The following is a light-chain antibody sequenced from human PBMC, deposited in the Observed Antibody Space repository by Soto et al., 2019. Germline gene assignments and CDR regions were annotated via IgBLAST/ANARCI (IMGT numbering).Light chain of an antibody. Sequence: EIVMTQSPATLSVSPGERATLSCRASQSVRSNLAWYQQKPGQAPRLLIYGASTRATGIPARFSGSGSGTDFTLTISRLEPEDFAVYYCQHYHGWPITFGQGTRLEIK. J-gene: IGKJ5*01. CDR3: QHYHGWPIT. CDR2: GAS. V-gene: IGKV3D-15*01. CDR1: QSVRSN.